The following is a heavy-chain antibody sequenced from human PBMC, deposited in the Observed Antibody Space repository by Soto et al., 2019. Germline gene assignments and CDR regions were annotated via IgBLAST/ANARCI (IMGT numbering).Heavy chain of an antibody. CDR1: GFTFDDYA. CDR3: ATLGTIDTGGMDV. V-gene: IGHV3-9*01. D-gene: IGHD2-2*01. Sequence: EVQLVESGGGLVQPGRSLRLSCAASGFTFDDYAMHWVRQAPGKGLEWVSGISWNSGNIGYADSVKGRFTISRDNAKNSLYLQMNSLRAEDTALYYCATLGTIDTGGMDVWGQGTTVTVS. CDR2: ISWNSGNI. J-gene: IGHJ6*02.